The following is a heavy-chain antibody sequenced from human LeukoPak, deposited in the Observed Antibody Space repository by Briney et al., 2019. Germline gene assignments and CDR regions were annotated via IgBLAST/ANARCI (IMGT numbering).Heavy chain of an antibody. Sequence: GGSLRLSCAASGFTFSSYAMSWVRQAPGKGLEWVSTLSDSGGGTYYADSVKGRFTISRDNSKNTLYLQMNNLRAEDTAVYYCAKANSITIFGVISPVDYWGQGTLVTVSS. D-gene: IGHD3-3*01. J-gene: IGHJ4*02. V-gene: IGHV3-23*01. CDR2: LSDSGGGT. CDR3: AKANSITIFGVISPVDY. CDR1: GFTFSSYA.